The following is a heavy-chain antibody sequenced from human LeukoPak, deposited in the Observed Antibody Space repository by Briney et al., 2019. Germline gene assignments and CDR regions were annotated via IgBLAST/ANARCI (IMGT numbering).Heavy chain of an antibody. CDR3: ARRGFRNWFDP. CDR1: DGSITSSSSY. J-gene: IGHJ5*02. CDR2: IYYSGST. V-gene: IGHV4-39*01. Sequence: SENLSLTCTVPDGSITSSSSYWGWIRQPPGKGLVWIGTIYYSGSTYYNPSLKSRVTISVDTSKNQFSLKLSSVTAADTAVYYCARRGFRNWFDPWGQGTLVTVSS. D-gene: IGHD3-10*01.